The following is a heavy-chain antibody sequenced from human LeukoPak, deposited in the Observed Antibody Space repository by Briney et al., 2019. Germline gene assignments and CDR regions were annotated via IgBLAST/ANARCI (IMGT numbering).Heavy chain of an antibody. CDR1: GFTFGGYG. CDR2: IVYDGSRA. J-gene: IGHJ4*02. D-gene: IGHD1-14*01. CDR3: TRYNNDHFDY. V-gene: IGHV3-33*01. Sequence: PGGSLRLSCAGSGFTFGGYGMHWFRQTPGKGLEWVAVIVYDGSRAFYADSVKGRFTISRDNSKNTMSVQTDDLRAEDTAVYYCTRYNNDHFDYWGQGTLVTVSS.